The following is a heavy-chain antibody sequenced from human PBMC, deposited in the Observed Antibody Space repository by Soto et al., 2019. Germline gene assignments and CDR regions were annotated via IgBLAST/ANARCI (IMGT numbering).Heavy chain of an antibody. V-gene: IGHV4-4*07. CDR2: IHSSGST. CDR1: GASMNSYH. D-gene: IGHD6-13*01. J-gene: IGHJ5*02. CDR3: ARDQRAAAAGINRFDP. Sequence: SETLSLTCTVSGASMNSYHWSWIRQPAGKGLEWIGHIHSSGSTNYNPSLKSRVTMSVDTSKNQFSLRLMSLTAADTAVYYCARDQRAAAAGINRFDPWGQGDLVTVSS.